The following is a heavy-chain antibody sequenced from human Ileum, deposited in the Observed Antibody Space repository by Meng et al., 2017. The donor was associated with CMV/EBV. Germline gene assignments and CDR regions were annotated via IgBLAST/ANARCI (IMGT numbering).Heavy chain of an antibody. CDR1: FSLTTGRMG. Sequence: FSLTTGRMGVGWIRQPPGKALEWLAVIYWDDDKRYSPSLKSRLTITKDTSKNQVVLTMTNMDPVDTGTYYCAYHHYDDVWANYLHFDFWGQGTLVTISS. CDR3: AYHHYDDVWANYLHFDF. CDR2: IYWDDDK. J-gene: IGHJ4*02. V-gene: IGHV2-5*02. D-gene: IGHD3-16*01.